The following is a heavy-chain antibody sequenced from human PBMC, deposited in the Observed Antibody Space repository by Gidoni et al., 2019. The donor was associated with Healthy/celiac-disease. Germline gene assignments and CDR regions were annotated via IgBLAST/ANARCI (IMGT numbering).Heavy chain of an antibody. CDR3: ARDQGGSGWYRY. J-gene: IGHJ4*02. CDR1: GGSISSYY. D-gene: IGHD6-19*01. V-gene: IGHV4-59*01. CDR2: IYYSGST. Sequence: QVQLQESGPGLVKPSETLSLTSTVSGGSISSYYWSWIRQPPGKGLEWIGYIYYSGSTNYNPSLKSRVTISVDTSKNQFSLKLSSVTAADTAVYYCARDQGGSGWYRYWGQGTLVTVSS.